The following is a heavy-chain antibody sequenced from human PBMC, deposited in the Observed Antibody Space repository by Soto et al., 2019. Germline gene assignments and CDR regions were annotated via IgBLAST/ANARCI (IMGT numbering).Heavy chain of an antibody. D-gene: IGHD6-19*01. CDR3: AKDLRVAGTFDV. V-gene: IGHV3-30*18. J-gene: IGHJ3*01. CDR2: VSYDGSNK. CDR1: GFTFSSYG. Sequence: QVQLVESGGGVVQPGRSLRLSCAASGFTFSSYGMHWVRQAPGKGLEWVAVVSYDGSNKYYADSVKGRFTISRDISKNTLYLQMNSLRAEDTAVYYCAKDLRVAGTFDVWGQGTMVTVSS.